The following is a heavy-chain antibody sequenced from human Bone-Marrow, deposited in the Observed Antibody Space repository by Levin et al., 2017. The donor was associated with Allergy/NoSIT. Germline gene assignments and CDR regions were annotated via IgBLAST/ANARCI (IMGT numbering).Heavy chain of an antibody. CDR2: ISTYNGNT. Sequence: GESLKISCKASGYNFINYGISWVRQAPGQGPEWMGWISTYNGNTYYTEKFQGRVTMTTDTSTSTAYMDLRSLGSDDTAIYYCAREGGEIALVVDAPLGLYAMDVWGQGTRVTVSS. D-gene: IGHD2-15*01. CDR3: AREGGEIALVVDAPLGLYAMDV. CDR1: GYNFINYG. V-gene: IGHV1-18*01. J-gene: IGHJ6*02.